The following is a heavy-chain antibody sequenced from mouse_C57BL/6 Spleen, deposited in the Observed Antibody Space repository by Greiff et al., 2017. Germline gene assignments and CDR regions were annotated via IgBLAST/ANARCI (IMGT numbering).Heavy chain of an antibody. J-gene: IGHJ2*01. V-gene: IGHV14-4*01. D-gene: IGHD3-2*02. Sequence: EVHLVESGAELVRPGASVKLSCTASGFNIKDDYMHWVKQRPEQGLEWIGWIDPENGDTEYASKFQGKATITADTSSNTAYLQLSSLTAEDTAVYYCTTGAAQATFDYWGQGTTLTVSS. CDR3: TTGAAQATFDY. CDR1: GFNIKDDY. CDR2: IDPENGDT.